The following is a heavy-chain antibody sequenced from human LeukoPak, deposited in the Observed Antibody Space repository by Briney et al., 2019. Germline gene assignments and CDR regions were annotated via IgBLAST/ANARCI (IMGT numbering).Heavy chain of an antibody. Sequence: GGSLRLSCAASGFTFSDYYMSWVRQAPGKGLEWVSYISLSGSTVYYADSVKGRFTISRDNAKNSLYLQMNSLRAEDTAVYYCAKHSSSWYTFDYWGQGTLVTVSS. V-gene: IGHV3-11*01. CDR2: ISLSGSTV. D-gene: IGHD6-13*01. CDR1: GFTFSDYY. J-gene: IGHJ4*02. CDR3: AKHSSSWYTFDY.